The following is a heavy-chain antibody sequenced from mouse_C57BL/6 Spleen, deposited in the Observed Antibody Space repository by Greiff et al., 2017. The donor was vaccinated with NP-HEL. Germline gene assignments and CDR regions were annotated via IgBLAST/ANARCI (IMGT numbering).Heavy chain of an antibody. CDR2: IDPETGGT. CDR1: GYTFTDYE. D-gene: IGHD1-1*01. V-gene: IGHV1-15*01. CDR3: TRDYYGLGY. Sequence: VQVVESGAELVRPGASVTLSCKASGYTFTDYEMHWVKQTPVHGLEWIGAIDPETGGTAYNQKFKGKAILTADKSSSTAYMELRSLTSEDSAVYYCTRDYYGLGYWGQGTTLTVSS. J-gene: IGHJ2*01.